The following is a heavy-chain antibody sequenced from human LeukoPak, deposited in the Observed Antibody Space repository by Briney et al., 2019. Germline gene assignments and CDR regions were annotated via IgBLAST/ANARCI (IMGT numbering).Heavy chain of an antibody. Sequence: GGSLRLSCAASGFTVSSNYMSWVRQAPGKGLEWVSVIYSGGSTYYADSVKGRFTISRDNSKNTLYLQMNSLRAEDTAVYYCARVLNAKRVYYDDTYYFDYWGQGTLVTVSS. CDR3: ARVLNAKRVYYDDTYYFDY. V-gene: IGHV3-53*01. CDR1: GFTVSSNY. J-gene: IGHJ4*02. CDR2: IYSGGST. D-gene: IGHD3-22*01.